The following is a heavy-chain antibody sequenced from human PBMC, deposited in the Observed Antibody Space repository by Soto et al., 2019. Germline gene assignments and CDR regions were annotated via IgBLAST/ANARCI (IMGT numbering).Heavy chain of an antibody. Sequence: QVQLQESGPGLVKPSETLSLTCTVSGGSISSYYWSWIRQPPGKGLEWIGYIYYSGSTNYNPSLKTLVTISVDTSKNQLSLKLSSVTAADTAVYYCAISGYGMDVWGQGTTVTVSS. CDR2: IYYSGST. CDR3: AISGYGMDV. V-gene: IGHV4-59*01. J-gene: IGHJ6*02. CDR1: GGSISSYY.